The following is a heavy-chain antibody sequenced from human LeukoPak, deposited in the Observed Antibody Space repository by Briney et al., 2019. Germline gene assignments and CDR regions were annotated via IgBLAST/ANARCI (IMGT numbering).Heavy chain of an antibody. CDR2: ISSSLDSSM. J-gene: IGHJ4*02. CDR3: AREPGGEYYFDY. CDR1: GFTFNVYS. V-gene: IGHV3-48*01. Sequence: GGSLRLSCAASGFTFNVYSMNWVRQAPGKGLEWVSFISSSLDSSMYYADSVKGRFTISRDNAKNSLYLQMNSLRAEDTAVYYCAREPGGEYYFDYWGQGTLVTVSS. D-gene: IGHD3-16*01.